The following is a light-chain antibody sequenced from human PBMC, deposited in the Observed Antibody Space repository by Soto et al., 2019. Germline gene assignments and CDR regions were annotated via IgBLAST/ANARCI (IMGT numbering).Light chain of an antibody. Sequence: EIVLTQSPATLSLSPGERATLSCRASQSVSSYLAWYQQKPGQAPRLLIYAASNRSTGIPARFSGSGSGTDFPLSSSGLEPEDFVLYYDQQRNYWVVTFGGGTKVEIK. V-gene: IGKV3-11*01. J-gene: IGKJ4*01. CDR2: AAS. CDR3: QQRNYWVVT. CDR1: QSVSSY.